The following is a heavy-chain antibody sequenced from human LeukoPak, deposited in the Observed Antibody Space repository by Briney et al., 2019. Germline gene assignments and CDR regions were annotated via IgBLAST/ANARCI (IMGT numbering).Heavy chain of an antibody. V-gene: IGHV4-4*07. CDR2: IYTSEST. CDR3: ARAGYCSGGSCSFFNDG. D-gene: IGHD2-15*01. Sequence: SETLSLTCTVSGGSISSYYWSWVRQPAGKGLEWIGRIYTSESTNYNPSLKSRVTMSVDTSKNQFSLKLSSVTAADTAVYYCARAGYCSGGSCSFFNDGWGQGTLVTVSS. J-gene: IGHJ4*02. CDR1: GGSISSYY.